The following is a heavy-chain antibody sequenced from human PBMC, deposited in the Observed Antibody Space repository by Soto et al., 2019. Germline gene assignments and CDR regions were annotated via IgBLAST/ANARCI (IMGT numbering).Heavy chain of an antibody. Sequence: NPSETLSLTCNVSGDSMTEYYRSWIRQPAGKGLEWIGRVYMSGSTNYNPSLKSRVTMSIDTSNNHFSLDLRSVTAADTAVYYCARTVGAAYYFDFWGQGALVTVSS. CDR2: VYMSGST. CDR1: GDSMTEYY. V-gene: IGHV4-4*07. D-gene: IGHD1-26*01. J-gene: IGHJ4*02. CDR3: ARTVGAAYYFDF.